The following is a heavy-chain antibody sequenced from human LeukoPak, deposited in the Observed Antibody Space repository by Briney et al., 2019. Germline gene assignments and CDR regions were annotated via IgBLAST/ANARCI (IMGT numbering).Heavy chain of an antibody. D-gene: IGHD3-16*01. CDR3: ARVGRGDYTWGSYSFDY. V-gene: IGHV4-59*01. J-gene: IGHJ4*02. Sequence: SETLSLTCTVSGGSISNDSWTWIRQPPGKGLEWIGYIPYSGSTNSNPSLRSRLTISVDTSRNQFSLKLSSVTAADTAVYYCARVGRGDYTWGSYSFDYWGQGTLVSVSS. CDR1: GGSISNDS. CDR2: IPYSGST.